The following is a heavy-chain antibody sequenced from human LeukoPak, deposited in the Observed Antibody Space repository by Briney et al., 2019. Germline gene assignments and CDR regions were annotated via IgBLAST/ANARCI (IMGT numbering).Heavy chain of an antibody. V-gene: IGHV3-23*01. CDR2: ISASGGAT. D-gene: IGHD2-2*01. J-gene: IGHJ4*02. CDR1: GFTFSSYA. CDR3: AKAGCSSATCYLNS. Sequence: PGGSLRLSCAASGFTFSSYAMSWVRQAPGKGLEWVSAISASGGATYYADSVKGRFTFSRDNSKNTLYLQMNSLRAEGTAVYYCAKAGCSSATCYLNSWGQGTLVTVSS.